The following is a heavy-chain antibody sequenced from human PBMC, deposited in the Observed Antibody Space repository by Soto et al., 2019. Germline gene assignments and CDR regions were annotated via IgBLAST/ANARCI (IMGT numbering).Heavy chain of an antibody. CDR3: ARAELVRYYYYDMDV. D-gene: IGHD6-13*01. V-gene: IGHV1-8*01. J-gene: IGHJ6*02. CDR2: MNPNSGNT. Sequence: QVQLVQSGAEVKKPGASVKVSCKASGYTFTSYDINWVRQATGQGLEWMGWMNPNSGNTGYAQKFQGRVTMTRNTSISTADMELSSLRSEGTAVYYCARAELVRYYYYDMDVWGQGTTVTVSS. CDR1: GYTFTSYD.